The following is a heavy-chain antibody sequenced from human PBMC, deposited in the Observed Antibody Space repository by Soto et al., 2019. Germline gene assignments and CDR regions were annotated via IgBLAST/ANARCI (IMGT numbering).Heavy chain of an antibody. CDR1: GFTFSSYS. J-gene: IGHJ3*02. CDR2: ISSSSSYI. CDR3: ARSGFESRGALDI. Sequence: GGSLRLSCAASGFTFSSYSMNWVRQAPGKGLEWVSSISSSSSYIYYADSVKGRFTISRDNAKNSLYLQMNSLRAEDTAVYYCARSGFESRGALDIWGQGTMVTVSS. D-gene: IGHD3-9*01. V-gene: IGHV3-21*01.